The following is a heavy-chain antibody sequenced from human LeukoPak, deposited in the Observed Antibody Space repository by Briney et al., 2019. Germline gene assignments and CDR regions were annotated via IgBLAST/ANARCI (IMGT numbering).Heavy chain of an antibody. Sequence: GGYLRLSCAASGFTFSSYAMSWVRQAPGKGLEWVSAISGSGGSTYYADSVKGRFTISRDNSKNTLYLQMNSLRAEDTAVYYCAKDDAVALVLSGYWGQGTLVTVSS. CDR3: AKDDAVALVLSGY. CDR2: ISGSGGST. D-gene: IGHD6-19*01. CDR1: GFTFSSYA. V-gene: IGHV3-23*01. J-gene: IGHJ4*02.